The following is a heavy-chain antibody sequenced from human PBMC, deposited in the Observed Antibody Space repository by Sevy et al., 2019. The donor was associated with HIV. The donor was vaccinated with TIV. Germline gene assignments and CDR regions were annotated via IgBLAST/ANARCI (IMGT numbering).Heavy chain of an antibody. CDR2: IKSKPDGGTT. CDR3: STDPIIVLLVTDGMDV. V-gene: IGHV3-15*01. D-gene: IGHD2-8*02. J-gene: IGHJ6*02. Sequence: GGSLRLSCAASGFTFSHAWLSWVRQAPGKGLEWVGRIKSKPDGGTTDYAAPVKGRFTISRDDSKNTLFLQMNSLKTEDTAVHYCSTDPIIVLLVTDGMDVWGQGTTVTVSS. CDR1: GFTFSHAW.